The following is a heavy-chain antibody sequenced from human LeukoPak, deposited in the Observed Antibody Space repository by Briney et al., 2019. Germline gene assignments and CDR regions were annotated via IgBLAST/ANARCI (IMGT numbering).Heavy chain of an antibody. CDR2: ISGSGGST. V-gene: IGHV3-23*01. J-gene: IGHJ4*02. D-gene: IGHD2-2*01. CDR3: ARPLSSTSGGYFDY. Sequence: GGSLRLSCAASGFTFSNYAMSWVRQAPGKGLEWVSGISGSGGSTYYADSVKGRFTVSRDNPKNTLFLQMNSLRAEDTAVYYCARPLSSTSGGYFDYWGQGTLVTVSS. CDR1: GFTFSNYA.